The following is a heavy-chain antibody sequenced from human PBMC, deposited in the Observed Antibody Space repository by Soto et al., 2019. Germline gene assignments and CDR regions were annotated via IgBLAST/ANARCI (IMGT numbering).Heavy chain of an antibody. J-gene: IGHJ4*02. CDR1: GFVFGDYA. V-gene: IGHV3-49*04. Sequence: GSLRLSCSASGFVFGDYAVTWVRQAPGKGLEWVVVVRIETYGGSTEYAASVKGRFRISRDDSESIAYLQMTNMRTEDTAVYYCTRGRGTSGWYAHXWGKGIQFTVSX. D-gene: IGHD6-13*01. CDR3: TRGRGTSGWYAHX. CDR2: VRIETYGGST.